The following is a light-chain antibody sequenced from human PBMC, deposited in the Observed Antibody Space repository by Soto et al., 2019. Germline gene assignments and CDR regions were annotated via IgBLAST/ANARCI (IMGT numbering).Light chain of an antibody. CDR2: GAS. Sequence: EVVMTQSPATLSVSPGERATLSCRASQSVFTNLAWFQQRPGQAPSLLISGASTRATGIPARFSGSGSGAEFTLTISSLQSEDFAVYYCQQYNNWPYTFGQGTKLEI. CDR3: QQYNNWPYT. V-gene: IGKV3-15*01. CDR1: QSVFTN. J-gene: IGKJ2*01.